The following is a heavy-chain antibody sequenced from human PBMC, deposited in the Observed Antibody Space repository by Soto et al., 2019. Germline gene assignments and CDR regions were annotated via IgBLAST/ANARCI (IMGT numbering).Heavy chain of an antibody. CDR1: GYDFSTYW. Sequence: GESLKISCKVYGYDFSTYWIGWVRQMPGKGLEWMGIIYPYDSDTRYSPSFRGQVTISADKSISTAYLQWSSLKASDTAVYYCGRQGDSSGLIDYWGQGIQVTVSS. CDR2: IYPYDSDT. D-gene: IGHD6-19*01. J-gene: IGHJ4*02. CDR3: GRQGDSSGLIDY. V-gene: IGHV5-51*01.